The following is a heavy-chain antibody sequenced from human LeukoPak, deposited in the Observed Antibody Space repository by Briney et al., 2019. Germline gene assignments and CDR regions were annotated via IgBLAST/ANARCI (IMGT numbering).Heavy chain of an antibody. D-gene: IGHD5-18*01. CDR3: ARVASWIQLYYYYYMDV. Sequence: GGSLRLSCAASGFTFSSYWMHWVRQAPGKGLVWVSRINSDGSSTSYADSVKGQFTISRDNAKNTLYLQMNSLRAEDTAVYYCARVASWIQLYYYYYMDVWGKGTTVTVSS. CDR1: GFTFSSYW. CDR2: INSDGSST. V-gene: IGHV3-74*01. J-gene: IGHJ6*03.